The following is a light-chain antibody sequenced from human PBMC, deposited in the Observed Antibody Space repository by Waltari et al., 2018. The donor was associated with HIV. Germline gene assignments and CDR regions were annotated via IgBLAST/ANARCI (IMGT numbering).Light chain of an antibody. CDR1: NIGSKT. Sequence: SYVLTQPPSVSVAPGQTARISCGGHNIGSKTEHWYRQRPGQSPVLVVYDDSVRPSGIPERFSGSNSGNTATLTIGLVEAGDEADYYCQVWESSSSHSYVFGTGTTVTVL. V-gene: IGLV3-21*02. CDR2: DDS. J-gene: IGLJ1*01. CDR3: QVWESSSSHSYV.